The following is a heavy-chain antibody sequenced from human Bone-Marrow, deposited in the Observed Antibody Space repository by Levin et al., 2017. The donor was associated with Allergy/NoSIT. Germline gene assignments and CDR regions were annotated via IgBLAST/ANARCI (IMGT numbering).Heavy chain of an antibody. V-gene: IGHV5-51*01. CDR1: GYSFSNYW. CDR2: IYPGDSDT. J-gene: IGHJ4*02. D-gene: IGHD1-20*01. CDR3: ARPLQTSNWNSFDS. Sequence: GGSLRLSCQASGYSFSNYWIGWVRQMPGKGLEWMGIIYPGDSDTRYSPSFQGQVTISADKSISAAYLQWSSLKASDTAIYYCARPLQTSNWNSFDSWGQGTLVTVST.